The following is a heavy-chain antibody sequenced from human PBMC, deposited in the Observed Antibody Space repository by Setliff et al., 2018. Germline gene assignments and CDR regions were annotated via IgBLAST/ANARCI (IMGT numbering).Heavy chain of an antibody. D-gene: IGHD3-9*01. V-gene: IGHV4-61*02. Sequence: SETLSLTCTVSGGSISSGSHYWSWIRQPAGKGLEWIGRIYASGSTNYNPSLKSRVTISVDMSKNQFSLKLGSVTAADTAVYYCARERYFDWFFEDWGHGTQVTVSS. CDR3: ARERYFDWFFED. J-gene: IGHJ4*01. CDR2: IYASGST. CDR1: GGSISSGSHY.